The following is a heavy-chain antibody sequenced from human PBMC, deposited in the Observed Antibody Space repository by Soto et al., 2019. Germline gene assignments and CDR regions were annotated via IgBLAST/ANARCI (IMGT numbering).Heavy chain of an antibody. D-gene: IGHD3-16*01. Sequence: EVQLVESGGGLVQPGGSLRLSCAASGFRFTSSWMSWVRQAPGKGLEWVAHINQNGGQKYYVDSAKGRFTISRDNAETSLYLQMNSLRVEDTAVFYCVIWADAADEVYFHHWGQGTLVTVST. J-gene: IGHJ1*01. CDR3: VIWADAADEVYFHH. CDR1: GFRFTSSW. V-gene: IGHV3-7*01. CDR2: INQNGGQK.